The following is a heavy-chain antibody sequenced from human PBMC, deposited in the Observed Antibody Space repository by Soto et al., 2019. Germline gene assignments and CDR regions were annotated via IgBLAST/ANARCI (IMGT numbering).Heavy chain of an antibody. D-gene: IGHD3-3*01. CDR2: INHSGST. J-gene: IGHJ5*02. CDR1: GGSFSGYY. CDR3: ARIAAYYDFWSGLYPTWFNP. Sequence: SETLSLTCAVYGGSFSGYYWSWIRQPPGTGLEWIGEINHSGSTNYNPSLKSRVTISVDTSKNQFSLKLSSVTAADTAVYYCARIAAYYDFWSGLYPTWFNPWGQGTLVTVSA. V-gene: IGHV4-34*01.